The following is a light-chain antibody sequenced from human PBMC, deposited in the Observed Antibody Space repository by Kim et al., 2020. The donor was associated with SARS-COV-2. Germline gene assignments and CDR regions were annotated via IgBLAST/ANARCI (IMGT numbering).Light chain of an antibody. CDR1: QTITNH. V-gene: IGKV1-39*01. CDR2: AAS. CDR3: QQSYSTPLT. J-gene: IGKJ4*01. Sequence: DIQMTQSPSSLSASVGDRVTITCRASQTITNHLNWYQQKPGKAPKLLIFAASSLHSGVPSRFSGSGSGTDFTLTISSLQPEDFATYYCQQSYSTPLTFGGGTKVDIK.